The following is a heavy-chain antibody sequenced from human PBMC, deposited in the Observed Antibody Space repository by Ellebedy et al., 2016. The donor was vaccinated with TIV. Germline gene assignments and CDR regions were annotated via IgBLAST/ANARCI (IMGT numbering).Heavy chain of an antibody. CDR2: ITHSGRT. V-gene: IGHV4-34*01. D-gene: IGHD5-24*01. Sequence: MPSETLSLTCDVFGGSLSDNYWSWIRRSPGKGLEWIGEITHSGRTNYNPSPKGRVTVSMDPSKSQVSLKLTSVTAADTAVYFCARGQGGRREGYTRLMHYDYHHGLDVWGQGTTVTVSS. CDR3: ARGQGGRREGYTRLMHYDYHHGLDV. CDR1: GGSLSDNY. J-gene: IGHJ6*02.